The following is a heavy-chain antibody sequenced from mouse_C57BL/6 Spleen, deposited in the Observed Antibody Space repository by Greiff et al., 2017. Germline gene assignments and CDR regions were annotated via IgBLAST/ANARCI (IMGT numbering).Heavy chain of an antibody. CDR2: IYPRSGNT. J-gene: IGHJ2*01. V-gene: IGHV1-81*01. CDR1: GYTFTSYG. D-gene: IGHD1-1*01. Sequence: QVQLQQSGAELARPGASVKLSCKASGYTFTSYGISWVKQRTGQGLEWIGEIYPRSGNTYYNEKFKGKATLTADKSSSTAYMELRSLTSEDSAVYFCARLRRDGYGSSYGYFDYWGQGTTLTV. CDR3: ARLRRDGYGSSYGYFDY.